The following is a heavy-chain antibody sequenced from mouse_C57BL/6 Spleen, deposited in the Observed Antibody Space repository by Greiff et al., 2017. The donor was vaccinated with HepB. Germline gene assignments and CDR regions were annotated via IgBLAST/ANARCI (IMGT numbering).Heavy chain of an antibody. CDR1: GYTFTSYG. CDR2: IYPRSGNT. V-gene: IGHV1-81*01. D-gene: IGHD1-1*01. J-gene: IGHJ1*03. Sequence: VQLKESGAELARPGASVKLSCKASGYTFTSYGISWVKQRTGQGLEWIGEIYPRSGNTYYNEKFKGKATLTADKSSSTAYMELRSLTSEDSAVYFCAREGDITTVVATDWYFDVWGTGTTVTVSS. CDR3: AREGDITTVVATDWYFDV.